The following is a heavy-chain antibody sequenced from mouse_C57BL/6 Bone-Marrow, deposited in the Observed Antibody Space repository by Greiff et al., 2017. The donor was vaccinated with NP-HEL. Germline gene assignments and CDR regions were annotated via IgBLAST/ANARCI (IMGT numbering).Heavy chain of an antibody. CDR2: IDPSDSET. CDR3: ARQIYDGYYLYFDY. V-gene: IGHV1-52*01. CDR1: GYTFTSYW. J-gene: IGHJ2*01. Sequence: QVQLQQPGAELVRPGSSVKLSCKASGYTFTSYWMHWVKQRPIQGLEWIGNIDPSDSETDYNQKFKDKATLTVDKSSSTAYMQLSSLTSEDSAVYYWARQIYDGYYLYFDYWGQGTTLTVSS. D-gene: IGHD2-3*01.